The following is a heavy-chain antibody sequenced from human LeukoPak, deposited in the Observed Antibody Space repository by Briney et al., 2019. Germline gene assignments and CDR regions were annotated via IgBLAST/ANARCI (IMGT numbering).Heavy chain of an antibody. Sequence: GGSLRLPCAASGLTFSTYAMSWVRQAPGKGLEWVSAITASGGSTYYADSVKGRFTISRDNSKNTLNLQMNSLRAEDTAVYYCAKHEGGSMNVWDQGTTATVTS. CDR3: AKHEGGSMNV. CDR1: GLTFSTYA. J-gene: IGHJ6*02. CDR2: ITASGGST. D-gene: IGHD3-16*01. V-gene: IGHV3-23*01.